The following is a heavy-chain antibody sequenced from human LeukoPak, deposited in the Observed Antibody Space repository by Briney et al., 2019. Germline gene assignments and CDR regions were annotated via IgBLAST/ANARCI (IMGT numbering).Heavy chain of an antibody. CDR3: ARSVAAAGPLGY. CDR1: GRSFSGYY. D-gene: IGHD6-13*01. Sequence: SETLSLTCAVYGRSFSGYYWSWLRQPPGKGLEWIGEINHSGSTNYNPSLKSRVTISVDTSKNQFSLKLSSVTAADTAVCYCARSVAAAGPLGYWGQGTLVTVSS. V-gene: IGHV4-34*01. J-gene: IGHJ4*02. CDR2: INHSGST.